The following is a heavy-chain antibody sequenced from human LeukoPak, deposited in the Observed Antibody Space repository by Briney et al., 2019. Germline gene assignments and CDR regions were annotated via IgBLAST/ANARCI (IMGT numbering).Heavy chain of an antibody. CDR1: GGSISSGGYY. Sequence: SQTLSLTCTVSGGSISSGGYYWSWIRQHPGKGLEWIGYIYYSGSTYYNPSLKSRVTISVDTSKNQFSLKLSSVTAADTAVYYCARLWVWQLGYFDYWGQGTLVTVSS. J-gene: IGHJ4*02. D-gene: IGHD6-6*01. V-gene: IGHV4-31*03. CDR3: ARLWVWQLGYFDY. CDR2: IYYSGST.